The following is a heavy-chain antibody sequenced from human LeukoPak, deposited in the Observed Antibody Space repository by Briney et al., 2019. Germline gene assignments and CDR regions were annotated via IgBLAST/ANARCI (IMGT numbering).Heavy chain of an antibody. Sequence: ASVKVSCKASGGTFSSYAISWVRPAPGQGLEWMGRIIPILGIANYAQKFQGRVTITADKSTSTAYMELSSLRSEDTAVYYCARDRLPTYYYDSSGYPLGYWGQGTLVTVSS. V-gene: IGHV1-69*04. J-gene: IGHJ4*02. CDR3: ARDRLPTYYYDSSGYPLGY. D-gene: IGHD3-22*01. CDR1: GGTFSSYA. CDR2: IIPILGIA.